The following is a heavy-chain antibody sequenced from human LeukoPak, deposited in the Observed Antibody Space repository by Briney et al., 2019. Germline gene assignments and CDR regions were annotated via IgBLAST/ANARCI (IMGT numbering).Heavy chain of an antibody. Sequence: GGSLRLSCAASGFTFADYGMSWVRQVPGEGLEWGSGINWNGGSTGYADSVRGRFTISRDNAKNSLYLQMNSLRAEDTAVYYCARQRGYCSSGVCRGWFDPWGQGTLVTVSS. CDR1: GFTFADYG. CDR3: ARQRGYCSSGVCRGWFDP. V-gene: IGHV3-20*04. D-gene: IGHD2-8*01. CDR2: INWNGGST. J-gene: IGHJ5*02.